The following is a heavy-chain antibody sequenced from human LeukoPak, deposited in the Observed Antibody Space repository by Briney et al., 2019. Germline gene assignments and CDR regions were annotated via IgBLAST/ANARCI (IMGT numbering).Heavy chain of an antibody. CDR3: AMSYDSSGYYYRPFDY. V-gene: IGHV5-51*01. CDR2: IYPGDSDT. J-gene: IGHJ4*02. CDR1: GYSFTSYW. Sequence: GESLKISCKSSGYSFTSYWIGWVRQMPGKGLEWMGIIYPGDSDTRYSPSFQGQVTISADKSISTAYLQWSSLKASDTAMYYYAMSYDSSGYYYRPFDYWGQGTLVTVSS. D-gene: IGHD3-22*01.